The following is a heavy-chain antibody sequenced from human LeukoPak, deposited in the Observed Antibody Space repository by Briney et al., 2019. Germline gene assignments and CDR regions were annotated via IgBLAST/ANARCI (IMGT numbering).Heavy chain of an antibody. J-gene: IGHJ4*02. CDR1: GYTFTSYG. CDR2: ISAYNGNT. D-gene: IGHD6-19*01. CDR3: ARVRYSSGWPYYFDY. V-gene: IGHV1-18*01. Sequence: ASVKVSCKASGYTFTSYGINWVRQAPGQGLEWMGWISAYNGNTNYAQKLQGRVTMTTDTSTSTAYMELRSLRSDDTAVHYCARVRYSSGWPYYFDYWGQGTLVTVSS.